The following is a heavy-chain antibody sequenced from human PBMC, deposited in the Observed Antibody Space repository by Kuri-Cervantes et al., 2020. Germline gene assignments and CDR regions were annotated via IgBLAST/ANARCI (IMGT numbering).Heavy chain of an antibody. CDR1: GGSISSTTYY. CDR2: IYYSVST. J-gene: IGHJ4*02. D-gene: IGHD1-1*01. CDR3: ARQVWGTLADY. V-gene: IGHV4-39*01. Sequence: SETLSLTCTVSGGSISSTTYYWGWIRQPPGKGLEWIGSIYYSVSTYYNPSLKSRVTISVDTSKNQFSLKLSSVTAADTAVYYCARQVWGTLADYWCQGTLVTVSS.